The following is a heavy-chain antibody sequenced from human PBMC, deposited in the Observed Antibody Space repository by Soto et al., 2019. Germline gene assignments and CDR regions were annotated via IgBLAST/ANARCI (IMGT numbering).Heavy chain of an antibody. CDR3: ASVTFGGIVLAH. CDR2: IYYNGNT. V-gene: IGHV4-59*01. Sequence: SETLSLTCTVSADSFSKYYWTWIRQPPGKGLEWIGYIYYNGNTKYNPSREGRLTISIDTSKKEFSLKLTSVTAADAVVYYCASVTFGGIVLAHWGQGTLVTVSS. D-gene: IGHD3-16*01. CDR1: ADSFSKYY. J-gene: IGHJ4*02.